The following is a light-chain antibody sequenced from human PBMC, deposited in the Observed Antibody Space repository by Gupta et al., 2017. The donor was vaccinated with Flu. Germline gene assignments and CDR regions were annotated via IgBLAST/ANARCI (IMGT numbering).Light chain of an antibody. J-gene: IGLJ3*02. V-gene: IGLV1-47*01. CDR3: STWYDIRIGWV. Sequence: TVTISCSGTSSDIGTNYVSCFHQHPGTTPNLLMCKDKLRLSGVPDRFSGSKYVTTAALAISGLRSDDEADYYCSTWYDIRIGWVFGGGTKVTVL. CDR1: SSDIGTNY. CDR2: KDK.